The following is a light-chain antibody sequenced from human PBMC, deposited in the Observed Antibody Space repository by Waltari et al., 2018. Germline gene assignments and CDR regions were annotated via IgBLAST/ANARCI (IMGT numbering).Light chain of an antibody. J-gene: IGKJ4*01. V-gene: IGKV3-20*01. CDR3: QQYDGSVVT. CDR2: GAS. CDR1: QYITGSW. Sequence: EIVLTQSPGTLSLSPGERVTLSCRASQYITGSWMTWYHQKPGQAPRLLIYGASTRAPGVPDRLSGSGSGTDFTLTISRLEPEDSAVYYCQQYDGSVVTFGGGTKVEIK.